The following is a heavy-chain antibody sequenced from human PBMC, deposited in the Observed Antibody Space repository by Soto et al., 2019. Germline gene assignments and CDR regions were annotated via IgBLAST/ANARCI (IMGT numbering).Heavy chain of an antibody. D-gene: IGHD6-13*01. CDR3: ARIAANVSGYYYYGMDV. CDR2: ISYDGNYK. V-gene: IGHV3-30*03. CDR1: GFTFSSYG. Sequence: QEQLVESGGGVVQPGRSLRLSCAASGFTFSSYGMHWVRQAPGKGLEWVAVISYDGNYKYYADSVKGRFTISRDNSKNTLYLEMNSVRAEDTAVFYCARIAANVSGYYYYGMDVWGQGTTVNVSS. J-gene: IGHJ6*02.